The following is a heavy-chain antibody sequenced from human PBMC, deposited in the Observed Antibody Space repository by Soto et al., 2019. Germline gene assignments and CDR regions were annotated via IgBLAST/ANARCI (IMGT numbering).Heavy chain of an antibody. CDR3: AIKTRSGFSHPGPPYSGFDY. J-gene: IGHJ4*02. CDR2: IYYSGST. D-gene: IGHD3-22*01. V-gene: IGHV4-61*01. CDR1: GGSVSSGSYY. Sequence: SETLSLTCTVSGGSVSSGSYYWSWIRQPPGKGLEWIGYIYYSGSTNCNPSLKSRVTISVDTSKNQFSLKLSSVTAADTAVYYCAIKTRSGFSHPGPPYSGFDYWGQGTLVTVSS.